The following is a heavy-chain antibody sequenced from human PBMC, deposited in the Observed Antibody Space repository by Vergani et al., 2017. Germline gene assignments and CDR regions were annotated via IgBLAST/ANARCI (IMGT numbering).Heavy chain of an antibody. D-gene: IGHD6-13*01. CDR2: LDPHTGDT. V-gene: IGHV1-2*02. J-gene: IGHJ4*02. CDR1: GYSLSDHY. Sequence: QVQLVQSGAEVRKPGASVKVSCKASGYSLSDHYIHWVRQAPGQGFEWMGRLDPHTGDTKYAEKFQGRAILTRDRSISTAYMELSSLRSEDTAVYYCAGNLDPSIAAALTQPFDYWGQGTLVTVSS. CDR3: AGNLDPSIAAALTQPFDY.